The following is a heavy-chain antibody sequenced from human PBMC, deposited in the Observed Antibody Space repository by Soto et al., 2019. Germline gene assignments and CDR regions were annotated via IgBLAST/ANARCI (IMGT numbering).Heavy chain of an antibody. Sequence: LRLSCAASGFTFTIFAMSWVRQSPGKGLEWVSTISGSGGSTYYADAVKGRFTISRDNSMGTLYLQMKSLRVEDTAIYYCAKEVSLGSTVDLGYWGQGTLVTVSS. J-gene: IGHJ4*02. CDR2: ISGSGGST. CDR1: GFTFTIFA. D-gene: IGHD7-27*01. V-gene: IGHV3-23*01. CDR3: AKEVSLGSTVDLGY.